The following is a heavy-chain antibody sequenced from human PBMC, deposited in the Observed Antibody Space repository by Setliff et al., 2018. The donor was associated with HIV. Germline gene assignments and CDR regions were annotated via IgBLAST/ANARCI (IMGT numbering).Heavy chain of an antibody. D-gene: IGHD2-2*01. Sequence: SVKVSCKASGGTFSSYAITWVRQAPGQGLEWMGGIIPLHGIANYIQKFQGRVTITADKSTTTAYMELSSLRSEDTAVYYCARGHPIVPTGLVSFYFDHWGQGTLVTVSS. V-gene: IGHV1-69*10. CDR1: GGTFSSYA. CDR2: IIPLHGIA. CDR3: ARGHPIVPTGLVSFYFDH. J-gene: IGHJ4*02.